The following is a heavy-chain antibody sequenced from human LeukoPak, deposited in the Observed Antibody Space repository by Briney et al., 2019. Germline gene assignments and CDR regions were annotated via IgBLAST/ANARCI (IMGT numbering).Heavy chain of an antibody. CDR1: GGSFSGYY. CDR2: INHSGST. V-gene: IGHV4-34*01. D-gene: IGHD3-10*01. J-gene: IGHJ4*02. Sequence: SDTLSLTCAVYGGSFSGYYWSWIRQPPGKGLEWIGEINHSGSTNYNPSLKSRVAISVDTSKNQFSLKLSSVTAADTAVYYCARGKTYYYGSGSYGPPFDYWGQGTLVTVSS. CDR3: ARGKTYYYGSGSYGPPFDY.